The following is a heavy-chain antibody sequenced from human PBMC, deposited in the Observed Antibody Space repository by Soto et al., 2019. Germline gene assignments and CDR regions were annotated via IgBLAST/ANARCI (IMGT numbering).Heavy chain of an antibody. D-gene: IGHD1-1*01. V-gene: IGHV3-30-3*01. J-gene: IGHJ4*02. CDR2: ISYDGSNK. Sequence: QVQLVESGGGVVQPGRSLRLFCAASGFTFSSYAMHWVRQAPGKGLEWVAVISYDGSNKYYADSVKGRFTISRDNSKNTLYLQMNSLRAEDTAVYYCASGLSGDFDYWGQGTLVTVSS. CDR3: ASGLSGDFDY. CDR1: GFTFSSYA.